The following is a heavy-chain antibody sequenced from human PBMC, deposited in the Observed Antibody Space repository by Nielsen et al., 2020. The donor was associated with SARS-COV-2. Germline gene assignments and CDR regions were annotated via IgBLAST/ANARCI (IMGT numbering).Heavy chain of an antibody. Sequence: GGSLRLSCAASGFTFSDYYMSWIRQAPGKGLEWVSYISSSSSYTNYADSVKGRFTISRDNAKNSLYLQMNNLRAEDTAIYYCARGANWGPTHFDYWGQGTLVTVSS. J-gene: IGHJ4*02. CDR3: ARGANWGPTHFDY. CDR1: GFTFSDYY. V-gene: IGHV3-11*05. D-gene: IGHD7-27*01. CDR2: ISSSSSYT.